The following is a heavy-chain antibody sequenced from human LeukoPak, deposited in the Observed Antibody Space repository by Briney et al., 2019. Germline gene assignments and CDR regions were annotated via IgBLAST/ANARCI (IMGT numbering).Heavy chain of an antibody. Sequence: SETLSLTCTVSGDSISSYYWSWIRQPPGKGLEWIGYIYYSGITNYNPSLKSRVTISVDTSKNQFSLKLRSVTAADTAVYYCARGAGLALWDAFDIWGQGTMVTVSS. V-gene: IGHV4-59*01. CDR1: GDSISSYY. CDR3: ARGAGLALWDAFDI. CDR2: IYYSGIT. J-gene: IGHJ3*02. D-gene: IGHD2-21*01.